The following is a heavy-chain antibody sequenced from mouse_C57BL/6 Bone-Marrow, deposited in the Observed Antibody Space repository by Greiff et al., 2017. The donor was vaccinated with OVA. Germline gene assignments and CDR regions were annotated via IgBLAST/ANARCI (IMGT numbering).Heavy chain of an antibody. V-gene: IGHV1-7*01. CDR3: ARLLLLRDWFAY. CDR2: INPSSGYT. J-gene: IGHJ3*01. CDR1: GYTFTSYW. Sequence: VQVVESGAELAKPGASVKLSCKASGYTFTSYWMHWVKQRPGQGLEWIGYINPSSGYTKYNQKFKDKATLTADKSSSTAYMQLSSLTYEDSAVYYCARLLLLRDWFAYWGQGTLVTASA. D-gene: IGHD1-1*01.